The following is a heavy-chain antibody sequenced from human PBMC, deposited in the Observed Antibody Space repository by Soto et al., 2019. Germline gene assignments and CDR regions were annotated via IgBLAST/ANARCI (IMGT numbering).Heavy chain of an antibody. V-gene: IGHV3-48*03. D-gene: IGHD2-8*01. CDR2: ITATGFTT. Sequence: GSLRLSCFSSGFNFSNYDMNWVRQAPGRGMEWIAFITATGFTTFYADSVRPRFTISRDNAQESVFLQMDSLTVEDTGIYYCARGGVYWGRGTPVTVSS. CDR1: GFNFSNYD. J-gene: IGHJ4*02. CDR3: ARGGVY.